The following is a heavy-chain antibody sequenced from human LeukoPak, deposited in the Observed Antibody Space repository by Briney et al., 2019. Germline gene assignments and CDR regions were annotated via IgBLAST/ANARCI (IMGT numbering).Heavy chain of an antibody. CDR3: ASPSFSVCGGDCYSSDAFDI. CDR2: IYYSGST. CDR1: GGSISSYY. V-gene: IGHV4-59*01. Sequence: SETLSLTCTVSGGSISSYYWSWIRQPPGKGLEWIGYIYYSGSTNYNPSLKSRVTISVDTSKNQFSLKLSSVTAADTAVYYCASPSFSVCGGDCYSSDAFDIWGQGTMVTVSS. D-gene: IGHD2-21*02. J-gene: IGHJ3*02.